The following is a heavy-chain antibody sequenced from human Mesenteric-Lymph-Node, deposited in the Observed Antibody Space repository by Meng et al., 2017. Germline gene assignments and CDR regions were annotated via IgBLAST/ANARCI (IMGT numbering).Heavy chain of an antibody. D-gene: IGHD5-24*01. J-gene: IGHJ4*02. CDR3: ARGPSRWLQFSFDY. V-gene: IGHV4-61*08. Sequence: VELPEPGPGRVSPSLTLPLPCTLSGDSLTSNEYHWSWVRQTSGQGLVWIGDIYYSGSTNSTPSLQSRVTMSVDTSKIQFSLKLNSLTVAATAVYYSARGPSRWLQFSFDYWGQGTLVTVSS. CDR2: IYYSGST. CDR1: GDSLTSNEYH.